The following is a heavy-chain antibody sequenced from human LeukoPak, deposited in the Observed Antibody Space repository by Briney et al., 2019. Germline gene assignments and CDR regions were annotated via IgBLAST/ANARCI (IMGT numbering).Heavy chain of an antibody. J-gene: IGHJ5*02. CDR1: GDSIRSSSYY. D-gene: IGHD3-3*01. V-gene: IGHV4-39*01. CDR3: AGQDGGYYYWFDP. Sequence: SETLSLTCTVSGDSIRSSSYYWAWIRQPPGKGLEWIGTIYYSGSTYYNPSLKSRVTISVDTSKKQFSLKLSSVTAADTAVYYCAGQDGGYYYWFDPWGQETLVTVSS. CDR2: IYYSGST.